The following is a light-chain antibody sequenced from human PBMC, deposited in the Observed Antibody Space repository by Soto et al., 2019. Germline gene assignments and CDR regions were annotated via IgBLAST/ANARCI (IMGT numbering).Light chain of an antibody. CDR2: GAS. J-gene: IGKJ4*01. CDR3: KKYNNWPLT. Sequence: EIVMTQSPATLSVSPGERATLSCRASQSVSSNLAWYQKKPGHAPRLLIYGASTRATGIPVMFSGSGSGTELTITICSLQYEDFAVYYCKKYNNWPLTFGGGTKVEIK. CDR1: QSVSSN. V-gene: IGKV3-15*01.